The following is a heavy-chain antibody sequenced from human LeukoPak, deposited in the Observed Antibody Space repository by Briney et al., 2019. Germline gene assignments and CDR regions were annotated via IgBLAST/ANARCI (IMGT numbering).Heavy chain of an antibody. Sequence: GGSLRLSCAASDFTFSSHYMSWVRQAPGKGLEWVSLIETVGTTYYGDSVQGRFTISRDNSKNTLYLQMNSLRAEDTAVYYCTRSLKYFDYWGQGTLVTVSS. V-gene: IGHV3-66*01. CDR2: IETVGTT. CDR1: DFTFSSHY. J-gene: IGHJ4*02. CDR3: TRSLKYFDY.